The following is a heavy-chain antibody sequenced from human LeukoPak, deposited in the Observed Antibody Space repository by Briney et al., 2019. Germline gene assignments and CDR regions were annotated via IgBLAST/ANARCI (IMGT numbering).Heavy chain of an antibody. CDR3: ARQNFYRYCRSTSCYRPYYYYMDV. CDR1: GGSFSGYY. Sequence: SETLSLTCAVYGGSFSGYYWSWIRQPPGKGLEWIGEINHSGSTNYNPSLKSRVTISVDTSKNQFSLKLSSVTAADTTVYYCARQNFYRYCRSTSCYRPYYYYMDVWGKGTTVTISS. V-gene: IGHV4-34*01. CDR2: INHSGST. D-gene: IGHD2-2*01. J-gene: IGHJ6*03.